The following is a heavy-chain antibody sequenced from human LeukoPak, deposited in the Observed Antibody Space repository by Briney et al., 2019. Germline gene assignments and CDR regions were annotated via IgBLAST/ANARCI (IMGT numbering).Heavy chain of an antibody. CDR1: GFTFNNYW. CDR2: LNSDGSSS. D-gene: IGHD6-13*01. CDR3: VRAKGGPGSTWAFDI. V-gene: IGHV3-74*01. J-gene: IGHJ3*02. Sequence: PGGSLRLSCAASGFTFNNYWMHWVRQAPGKGLVWVSRLNSDGSSSAFADSMKGRFTISRDNAKNTLYLQMNSLRAEDTAVYFCVRAKGGPGSTWAFDIWGQGTMVTASS.